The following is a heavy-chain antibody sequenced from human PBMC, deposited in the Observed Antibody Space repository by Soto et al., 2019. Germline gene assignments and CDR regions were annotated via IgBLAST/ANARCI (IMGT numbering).Heavy chain of an antibody. Sequence: GGSLRLSCAASGFTFSSYAMSWVRQAPGKGLEWVSAISGSGGSTYYADSEKGRFTKSRDNYKNTLYLQMNSLRAEDTTVYYCAKGGAVVVPAANWFDPWGQGTLVTVSS. CDR3: AKGGAVVVPAANWFDP. D-gene: IGHD2-2*01. CDR2: ISGSGGST. J-gene: IGHJ5*02. V-gene: IGHV3-23*01. CDR1: GFTFSSYA.